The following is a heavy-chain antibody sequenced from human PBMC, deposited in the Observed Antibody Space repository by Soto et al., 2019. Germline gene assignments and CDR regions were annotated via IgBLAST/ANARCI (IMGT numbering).Heavy chain of an antibody. Sequence: QVQLQESGPGLVKPSETLSLTCTVSGGSIGSHYWSWIRQPPGEGLEWIGRASYSGSPNYNPSLKSRVTISIDTSKNQFSRKLTSVTAADAAVYYCARQWGGDYWGQGTLVTVSS. CDR2: ASYSGSP. D-gene: IGHD3-16*01. J-gene: IGHJ4*02. CDR3: ARQWGGDY. CDR1: GGSIGSHY. V-gene: IGHV4-59*08.